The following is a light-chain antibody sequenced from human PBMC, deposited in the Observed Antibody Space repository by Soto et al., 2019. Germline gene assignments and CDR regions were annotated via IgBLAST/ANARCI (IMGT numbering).Light chain of an antibody. V-gene: IGKV3-20*01. Sequence: EMWLTQSPGTLSLSPGERATLSCRGSQSVGARYLDWYQQKPGQAPRLLINGASSRATGIPDRFSGSGYGTDLTITISRMENEDFAVNYCQQYGNSTWTFGQGTKVDIK. CDR3: QQYGNSTWT. CDR2: GAS. CDR1: QSVGARY. J-gene: IGKJ1*01.